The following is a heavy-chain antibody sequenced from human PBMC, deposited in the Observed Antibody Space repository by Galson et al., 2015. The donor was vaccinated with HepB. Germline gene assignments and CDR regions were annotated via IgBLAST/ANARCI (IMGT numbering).Heavy chain of an antibody. CDR3: ATDSARSGYFHDAFDI. D-gene: IGHD3-22*01. CDR1: GYTLTELS. Sequence: VKVSCKVSGYTLTELSMHWVRQAPGKGLEWMGGFDPEDGETIYAQKFQGRVTMTEDTSTDTAYMELSSLRSEDTAVYYCATDSARSGYFHDAFDIWGQGTMVTVS. J-gene: IGHJ3*02. CDR2: FDPEDGET. V-gene: IGHV1-24*01.